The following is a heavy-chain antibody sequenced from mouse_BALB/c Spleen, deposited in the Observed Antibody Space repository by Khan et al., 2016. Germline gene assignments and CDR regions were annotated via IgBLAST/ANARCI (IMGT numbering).Heavy chain of an antibody. CDR1: GFTFSDYY. D-gene: IGHD2-14*01. CDR3: ARDDRWFAY. J-gene: IGHJ3*01. Sequence: EVELVESGGGLVKPGGSLKLSCVASGFTFSDYYMYWVRQTPEKRLEWVATISDGGSYTYYPDSVKGRFTISRDNAKNNLYLQMSSLKSEDTAMXYCARDDRWFAYWGQGTLVTVSA. V-gene: IGHV5-4*02. CDR2: ISDGGSYT.